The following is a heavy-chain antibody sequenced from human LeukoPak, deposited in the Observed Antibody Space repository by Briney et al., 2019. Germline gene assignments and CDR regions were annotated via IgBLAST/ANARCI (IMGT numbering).Heavy chain of an antibody. CDR3: AGDQGDAGVAFDI. D-gene: IGHD2-21*01. J-gene: IGHJ3*02. CDR1: GFTFSSYA. Sequence: GGSLRLSCAASGFTFSSYAMSWVRQAPGKGLEWVSAISGSGGSTYYADSVKGRFTISRDNSKNTLYLQMNSLRAEDTAVYYCAGDQGDAGVAFDIWGQGTMVTVSS. V-gene: IGHV3-23*01. CDR2: ISGSGGST.